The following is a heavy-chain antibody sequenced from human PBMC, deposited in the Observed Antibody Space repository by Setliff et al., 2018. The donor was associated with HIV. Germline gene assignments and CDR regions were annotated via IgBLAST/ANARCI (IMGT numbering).Heavy chain of an antibody. CDR3: ARRRDFDY. Sequence: PSETLSLTCAVSGGSISSSNWWSWVRQPPGKGLEWIGSIYHSGSTYYNPSLKSRVTISVDTSKNQFSLKLSSVTAADTAVYYCARRRDFDYWGQGTLVTV. J-gene: IGHJ4*02. V-gene: IGHV4-4*02. CDR2: IYHSGST. CDR1: GGSISSSNW.